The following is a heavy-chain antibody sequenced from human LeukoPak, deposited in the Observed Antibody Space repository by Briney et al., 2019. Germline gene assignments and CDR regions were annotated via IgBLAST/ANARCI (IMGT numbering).Heavy chain of an antibody. J-gene: IGHJ4*02. CDR1: GGSISSHY. CDR3: ARWATSFDL. Sequence: PSETLSLTCTVSGGSISSHYWSWIRQPPGKGLEWVANIKQDGSDKYYVDSVTGRFTISRDNAKNSLYLQMNSLRAEDTAVYYCARWATSFDLWGQGTLVTVSS. D-gene: IGHD6-6*01. V-gene: IGHV3-7*01. CDR2: IKQDGSDK.